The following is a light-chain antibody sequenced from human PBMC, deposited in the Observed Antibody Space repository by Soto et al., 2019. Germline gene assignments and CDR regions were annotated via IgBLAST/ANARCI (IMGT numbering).Light chain of an antibody. V-gene: IGLV1-40*01. CDR1: SSNIGAGYD. J-gene: IGLJ2*01. CDR2: GNS. Sequence: QSALTQQPSVSGAPGQRVTISCTGSSSNIGAGYDVHWYQQLPGTAPKLLIYGNSNRPSGVPDRFSGSKSGTSASLAITGLQAEDEADYYCQSYDSSLSGYVVFGGGTQLTVL. CDR3: QSYDSSLSGYVV.